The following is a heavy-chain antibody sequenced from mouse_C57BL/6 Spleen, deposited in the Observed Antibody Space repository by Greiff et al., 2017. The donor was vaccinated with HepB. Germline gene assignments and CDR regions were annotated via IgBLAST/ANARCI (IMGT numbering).Heavy chain of an antibody. CDR1: GYTFTSYW. Sequence: QVQLQQPGAELVRPGSSVKLSCKASGYTFTSYWMDWVKQRPGQGLEWIGNIYPSDSETHYNQKFKDKATLTVDKSSSTAYMQLSSLTSEDSAVYYCARRDSSVWFAYWGQGTLVTVSA. D-gene: IGHD3-2*02. V-gene: IGHV1-61*01. CDR3: ARRDSSVWFAY. J-gene: IGHJ3*01. CDR2: IYPSDSET.